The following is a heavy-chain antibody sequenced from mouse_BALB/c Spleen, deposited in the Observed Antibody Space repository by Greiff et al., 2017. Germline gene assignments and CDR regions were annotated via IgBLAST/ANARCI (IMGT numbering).Heavy chain of an antibody. V-gene: IGHV1S34*01. CDR3: ARKGDYRYSWFAY. CDR2: ISCYNGAT. CDR1: GYSFTGYY. J-gene: IGHJ3*01. Sequence: LVKTGASVKISCKASGYSFTGYYMHWVKQSHGKSLEWIGYISCYNGATSYNQKFKGKATFTVDTSSSTAYMQFNSLTSEDSAVYYCARKGDYRYSWFAYWGQGTLVTVSA. D-gene: IGHD2-14*01.